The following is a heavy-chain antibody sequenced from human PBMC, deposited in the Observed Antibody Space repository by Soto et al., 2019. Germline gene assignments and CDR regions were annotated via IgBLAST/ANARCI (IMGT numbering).Heavy chain of an antibody. CDR2: IHYSGSI. CDR3: ARGKRQLAGGEFFDY. D-gene: IGHD6-13*01. Sequence: QVQLQESGPGLVKPSETLALRCTVSGGSMISYYWTWIRQPPGKGLEWIGYIHYSGSILYNPSLKNRFTISIITSQNQFSLNLNSVTAEDTAVYYCARGKRQLAGGEFFDYWGQGALVTVSS. CDR1: GGSMISYY. V-gene: IGHV4-59*01. J-gene: IGHJ4*02.